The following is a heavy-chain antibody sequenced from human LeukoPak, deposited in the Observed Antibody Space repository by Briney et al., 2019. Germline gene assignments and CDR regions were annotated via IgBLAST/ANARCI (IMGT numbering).Heavy chain of an antibody. CDR2: ISSSSSYI. D-gene: IGHD2-21*01. CDR1: GFTFSSYS. V-gene: IGHV3-21*04. J-gene: IGHJ1*01. Sequence: PGGSLRLSCAASGFTFSSYSMNWVRQAPGKGLEWVSSISSSSSYIYYADSVKGRFTISRDNAKNSLYLQMNSLRAEDTAVYYCAKLFGSSSYSVYFHHWGQGTLVTVSS. CDR3: AKLFGSSSYSVYFHH.